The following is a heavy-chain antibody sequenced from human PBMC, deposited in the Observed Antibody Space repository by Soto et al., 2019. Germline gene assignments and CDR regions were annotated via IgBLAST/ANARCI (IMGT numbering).Heavy chain of an antibody. CDR2: IYYSGST. D-gene: IGHD3-22*01. J-gene: IGHJ4*02. Sequence: SETLSLTCTVSGGSISSYYWSWIRQPPGKGLEWIGYIYYSGSTNYNPSLKSRVTISVDTSKNQFSLKLSSVTAADTAVYYCARGDDSSGYYPSYYFDYWCQGTLVTVS. CDR3: ARGDDSSGYYPSYYFDY. V-gene: IGHV4-59*01. CDR1: GGSISSYY.